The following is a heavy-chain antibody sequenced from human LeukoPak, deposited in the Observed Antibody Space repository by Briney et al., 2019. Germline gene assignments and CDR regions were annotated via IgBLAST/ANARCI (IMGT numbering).Heavy chain of an antibody. CDR2: INWNGGST. D-gene: IGHD3-16*02. CDR3: ARXYPAEYXQH. J-gene: IGHJ1*01. Sequence: GSLRLSCAASGFTFSDYYMSWVRQAPGKGLEWVSGINWNGGSTGYADSVKGRFTISRDNAKNSLYLQMNSLRAEDTALYYCARXYPAEYXQHWGQGTLVTVSS. CDR1: GFTFSDYY. V-gene: IGHV3-20*04.